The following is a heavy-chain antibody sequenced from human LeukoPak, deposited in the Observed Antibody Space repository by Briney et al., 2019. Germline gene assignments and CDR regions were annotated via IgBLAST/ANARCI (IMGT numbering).Heavy chain of an antibody. Sequence: PGGSLRLSCAASGFTFSSYAMSWVRQAPGKGLEWVSAISGSGGSTYYADSVKGRFTISRDNSKNTLYLQMNSLRAEDTAVHYCANSGFGELFHDYWGQGTLVTVSS. CDR1: GFTFSSYA. V-gene: IGHV3-23*01. D-gene: IGHD3-10*01. J-gene: IGHJ4*02. CDR3: ANSGFGELFHDY. CDR2: ISGSGGST.